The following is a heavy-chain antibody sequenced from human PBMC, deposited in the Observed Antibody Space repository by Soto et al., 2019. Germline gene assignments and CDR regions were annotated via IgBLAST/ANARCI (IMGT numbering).Heavy chain of an antibody. CDR1: GFSFSKYG. V-gene: IGHV3-30*18. J-gene: IGHJ4*02. Sequence: QVQLVESGGGVVQPGTSLRLSCAASGFSFSKYGIHWVRQAPGKGLEWVAIITYDGSNKYYLVSVKGRFTISRDNSRNTAFLQMDSLTAEDTATYYCAKALSEWIPTYCFDSWGQGARVTVTS. CDR3: AKALSEWIPTYCFDS. CDR2: ITYDGSNK. D-gene: IGHD3-3*01.